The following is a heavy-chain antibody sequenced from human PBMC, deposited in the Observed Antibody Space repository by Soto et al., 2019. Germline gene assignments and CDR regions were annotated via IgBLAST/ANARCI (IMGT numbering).Heavy chain of an antibody. CDR3: ARDLDPLVRERMADAFDI. V-gene: IGHV3-48*02. J-gene: IGHJ3*02. Sequence: GGSLRLSCAASGFTFSSYSMNWVRQAPGKGLEWVSYISSSSSTIYYADSVKGRFTISRDNAKNSLYLQMNSLRDEDTAVYYCARDLDPLVRERMADAFDIWGQGTMVTVSS. D-gene: IGHD1-1*01. CDR2: ISSSSSTI. CDR1: GFTFSSYS.